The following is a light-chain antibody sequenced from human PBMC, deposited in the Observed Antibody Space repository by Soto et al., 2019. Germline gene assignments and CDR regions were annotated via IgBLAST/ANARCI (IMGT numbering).Light chain of an antibody. CDR3: QQLTRNT. V-gene: IGKV3-11*01. Sequence: EIVLTQSPATLSLSPGERATLSCRASQSVGSNLAWYQQKAGQAPRLLIYDASKRVTGVPARFSGSGSGTDFTLTISSLEPEDFAVYFCQQLTRNTFGQGSKLEI. J-gene: IGKJ2*01. CDR1: QSVGSN. CDR2: DAS.